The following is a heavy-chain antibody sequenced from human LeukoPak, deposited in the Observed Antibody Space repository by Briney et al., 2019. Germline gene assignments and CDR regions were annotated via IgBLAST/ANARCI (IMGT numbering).Heavy chain of an antibody. D-gene: IGHD5-18*01. CDR1: GFTFSSYA. J-gene: IGHJ3*02. V-gene: IGHV3-30-3*01. CDR3: ARAARGYSYGLVDI. CDR2: ISYDGSNK. Sequence: GGSLRLSCAASGFTFSSYAMHWVRQAPGKGLEWVAVISYDGSNKYYADSVKGRFTISRDNAKNSLYLQMNSLRAEDTAVYYCARAARGYSYGLVDIWGQGTMVTVSS.